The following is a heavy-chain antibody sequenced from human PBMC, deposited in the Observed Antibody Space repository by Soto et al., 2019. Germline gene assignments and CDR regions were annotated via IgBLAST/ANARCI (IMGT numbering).Heavy chain of an antibody. CDR2: ISGSGGST. V-gene: IGHV3-23*01. J-gene: IGHJ4*02. CDR1: GFTVSSNY. CDR3: AKQGIVVALFDY. Sequence: PGGSLRLSCAASGFTVSSNYMSWVRQAPGKGLEWVSAISGSGGSTYYADSVKGRFTISRDNSKNTLYLQMNSLRAEDTAVYYCAKQGIVVALFDYWGQGTLVTVSS. D-gene: IGHD3-22*01.